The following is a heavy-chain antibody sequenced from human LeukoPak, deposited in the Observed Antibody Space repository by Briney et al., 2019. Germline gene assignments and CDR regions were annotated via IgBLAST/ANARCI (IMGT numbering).Heavy chain of an antibody. D-gene: IGHD6-13*01. J-gene: IGHJ5*02. CDR3: ARGSSWYEINWFDP. V-gene: IGHV3-7*01. CDR2: IKQDGSEK. CDR1: GFTFSSYW. Sequence: GGSLRLSCAASGFTFSSYWMSWVRQAPGKGLEWVANIKQDGSEKYYVDSVKGRFTISRDNAKNSLYLQMNSLRAEDTAVYYCARGSSWYEINWFDPWGQGILVTVSS.